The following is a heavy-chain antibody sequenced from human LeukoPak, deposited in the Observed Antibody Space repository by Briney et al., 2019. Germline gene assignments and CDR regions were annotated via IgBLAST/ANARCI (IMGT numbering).Heavy chain of an antibody. CDR2: ISYDGSNK. V-gene: IGHV3-30-3*01. CDR3: ARAGLPAAIHYYYYYGMDV. D-gene: IGHD2-2*01. Sequence: GGSLRFSCAASGFTFGSYAMHWVRQAPGKGLEWVAVISYDGSNKYYADSVKGRFTISRDNSKNTLYLQMNSLRAEDTAVYYCARAGLPAAIHYYYYYGMDVWGQGTTVTVSS. J-gene: IGHJ6*02. CDR1: GFTFGSYA.